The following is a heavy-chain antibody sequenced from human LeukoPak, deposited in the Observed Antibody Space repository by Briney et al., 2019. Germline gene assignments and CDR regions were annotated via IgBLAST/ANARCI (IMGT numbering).Heavy chain of an antibody. Sequence: ASVKVSCKASGYTFTSYYMHWVRQAPGQGLEWMGIINPSGGSTSYALKFQGRVTMTRDTSTSTVYMELSSLRSEDTAVYYCARDGVVYDFWSGYSYGMDVWGQGTTVTVSS. CDR2: INPSGGST. D-gene: IGHD3-3*01. CDR3: ARDGVVYDFWSGYSYGMDV. V-gene: IGHV1-46*01. J-gene: IGHJ6*02. CDR1: GYTFTSYY.